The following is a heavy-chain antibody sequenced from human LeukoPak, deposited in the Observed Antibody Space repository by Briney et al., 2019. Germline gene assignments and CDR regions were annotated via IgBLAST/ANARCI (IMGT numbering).Heavy chain of an antibody. V-gene: IGHV3-30-3*01. Sequence: GGSLRLSCAASGFSFSSYAFHWVRRAPGKGLEWVAVISYDGTNQYYADSVKGRFTISRDNSKNTLYLQMNSLRAEDTSVYYCARDSRLSRWRGTSDYWGQGTLVTVSS. CDR2: ISYDGTNQ. J-gene: IGHJ4*02. CDR1: GFSFSSYA. D-gene: IGHD3-16*01. CDR3: ARDSRLSRWRGTSDY.